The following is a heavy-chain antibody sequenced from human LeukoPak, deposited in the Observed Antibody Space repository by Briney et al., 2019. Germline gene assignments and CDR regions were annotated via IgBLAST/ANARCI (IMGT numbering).Heavy chain of an antibody. CDR2: FDPEDGET. D-gene: IGHD2-15*01. CDR3: ATIILGYCSGGSCYSGSPRWFDP. V-gene: IGHV1-24*01. CDR1: GYTLTELS. J-gene: IGHJ5*02. Sequence: RASVKVSCKVSGYTLTELSKHWVRQAPGKGLEWMGGFDPEDGETIYAQKFQGRVTMTEDTSTDTAYMELSSLRSEDTAVYYCATIILGYCSGGSCYSGSPRWFDPWGQGTLVTVSS.